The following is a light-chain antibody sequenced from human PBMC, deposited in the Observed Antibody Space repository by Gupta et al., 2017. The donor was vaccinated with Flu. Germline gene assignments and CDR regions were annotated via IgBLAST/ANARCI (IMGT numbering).Light chain of an antibody. CDR2: GAS. J-gene: IGKJ5*01. CDR3: QQCHNWPVT. Sequence: EIVMTQSPATLSASPGERVTLSCRASQSVSSNLAWYQQKPGQAPRLLIYGASTRAAGFPARFSGSGSGTDFTLTISSLQSEDFAIYYCQQCHNWPVTFGQGTRLDIK. CDR1: QSVSSN. V-gene: IGKV3-15*01.